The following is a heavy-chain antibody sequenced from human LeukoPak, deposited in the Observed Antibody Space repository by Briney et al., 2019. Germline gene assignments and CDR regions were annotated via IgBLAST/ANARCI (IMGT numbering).Heavy chain of an antibody. J-gene: IGHJ4*02. D-gene: IGHD3-9*01. CDR1: GYTFTSYY. Sequence: ASVKVSCKASGYTFTSYYMHWVRQAPGQGLEWMGIINPSGGSTSYAQKFQGRVTMTRDTSTSTVYMELSSLRSEDTAVYYCARDGQHHDILTGYTDWGQGTLVTVSS. CDR3: ARDGQHHDILTGYTD. V-gene: IGHV1-46*01. CDR2: INPSGGST.